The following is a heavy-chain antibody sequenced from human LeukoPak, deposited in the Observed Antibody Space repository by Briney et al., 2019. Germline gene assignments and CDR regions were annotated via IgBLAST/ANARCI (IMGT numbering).Heavy chain of an antibody. J-gene: IGHJ5*02. V-gene: IGHV4-59*01. CDR1: GGSINGYF. Sequence: PSETLSLTCTVSGGSINGYFWTWIRQPPGKGLEWIGYISDSGSTNYNPSLKSRGTLSVDSSNTEFSLRLNSATAADTAVYYCARVFRGAVTSNWFDPWGQGTPVTVSS. D-gene: IGHD4-17*01. CDR3: ARVFRGAVTSNWFDP. CDR2: ISDSGST.